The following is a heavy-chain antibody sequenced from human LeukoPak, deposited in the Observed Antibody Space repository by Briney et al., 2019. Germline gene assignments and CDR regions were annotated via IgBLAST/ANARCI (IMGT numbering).Heavy chain of an antibody. Sequence: SETLSLTCTGSGDSISSYYWSWIRQPPGKGLEWIGYIYYSGSTNYNPSLKSRVIISVDTSKNQFSLKLSSVTAADTAVYYCARRGPGCSSTSCYPGWFDPWGQGTLVTVSS. J-gene: IGHJ5*02. V-gene: IGHV4-59*01. D-gene: IGHD2-2*01. CDR3: ARRGPGCSSTSCYPGWFDP. CDR1: GDSISSYY. CDR2: IYYSGST.